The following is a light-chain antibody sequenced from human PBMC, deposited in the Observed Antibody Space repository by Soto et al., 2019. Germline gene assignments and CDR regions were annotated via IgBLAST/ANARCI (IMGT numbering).Light chain of an antibody. CDR2: GAS. J-gene: IGKJ1*01. CDR3: QQYGSSGT. CDR1: QGINNY. V-gene: IGKV1-17*03. Sequence: DIQMTQSPSAMSASVGDRVTITCRASQGINNYLVWFQQKPGRVPKRLISGASRLQPGVPSRFSGSGFGTEFTLTISSLQPEDFAVYYCQQYGSSGTFGQGTKVDIK.